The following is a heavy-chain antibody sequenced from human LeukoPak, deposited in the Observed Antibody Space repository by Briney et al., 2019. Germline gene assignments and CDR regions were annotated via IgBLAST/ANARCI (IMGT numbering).Heavy chain of an antibody. Sequence: PSETLSLTCTVSGGSISSYYWNWIRQPPGKGLEWIGYFYNSGNTNYNPSLKSRATISVDTSKNQFSLRLSSVTAADTAVYYCAVGIAAAGTDSPVDYWGQGTLVTVSS. V-gene: IGHV4-59*12. CDR1: GGSISSYY. D-gene: IGHD6-13*01. CDR2: FYNSGNT. CDR3: AVGIAAAGTDSPVDY. J-gene: IGHJ4*02.